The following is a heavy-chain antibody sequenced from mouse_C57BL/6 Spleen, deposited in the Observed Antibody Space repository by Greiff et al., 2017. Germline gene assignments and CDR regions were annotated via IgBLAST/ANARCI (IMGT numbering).Heavy chain of an antibody. CDR1: GFNIKDDY. CDR3: TTAYSNYERAWFAY. Sequence: VHVKQSGAELVRPGASVKLSCTASGFNIKDDYMHWVKQRPEQGLEWIGWIDPENGDTEYASKFQGKATITADTSSNTAYLQLSSLTSEDTAVYYCTTAYSNYERAWFAYWGQGTLVTVSA. V-gene: IGHV14-4*01. D-gene: IGHD2-5*01. CDR2: IDPENGDT. J-gene: IGHJ3*01.